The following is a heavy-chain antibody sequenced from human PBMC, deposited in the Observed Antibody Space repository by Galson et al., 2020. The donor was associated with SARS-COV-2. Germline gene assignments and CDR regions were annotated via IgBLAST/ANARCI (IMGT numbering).Heavy chain of an antibody. CDR3: ATGGYSYGYADY. Sequence: SLRLSCAASGFTFDDYAMHWVRQAPGKGLEWVSGISWNSGSIGYADSVKGRFTISRDNAKNSLYLQMNSLRAEDTALYYCATGGYSYGYADYWGQGTLVTVSS. D-gene: IGHD5-18*01. J-gene: IGHJ4*02. V-gene: IGHV3-9*01. CDR1: GFTFDDYA. CDR2: ISWNSGSI.